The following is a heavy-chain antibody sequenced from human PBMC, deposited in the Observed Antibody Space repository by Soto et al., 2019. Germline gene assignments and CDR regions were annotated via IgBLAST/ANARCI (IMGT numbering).Heavy chain of an antibody. J-gene: IGHJ5*02. V-gene: IGHV5-51*01. Sequence: PGESLKISCKGSGYSFTSYWIGWVRQMRGKGLEWMGIIYPGDSDTRYSPSFQGQVTISADKSISTAYLQWSSLKASDTAMYYCARHRKYGDLKEPSHFDPWGQGTLVTVSS. CDR1: GYSFTSYW. CDR3: ARHRKYGDLKEPSHFDP. CDR2: IYPGDSDT. D-gene: IGHD7-27*01.